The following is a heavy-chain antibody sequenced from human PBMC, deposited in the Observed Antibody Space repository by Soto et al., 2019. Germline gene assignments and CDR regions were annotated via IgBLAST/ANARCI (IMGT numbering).Heavy chain of an antibody. CDR1: GFPFSSFS. D-gene: IGHD3-10*01. CDR3: AGSSATPGY. Sequence: GSLSLSCAASGFPFSSFSMNWVRQAPGKGLGWVSTIISSSSYKYYAASVKARFTISRDNAKNSLYLQMNSLRAEDTAVYYCAGSSATPGYWGQGTLVTVSS. CDR2: IISSSSYK. J-gene: IGHJ4*02. V-gene: IGHV3-21*01.